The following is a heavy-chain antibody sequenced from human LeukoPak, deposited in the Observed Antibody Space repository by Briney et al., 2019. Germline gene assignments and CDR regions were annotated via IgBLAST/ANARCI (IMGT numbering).Heavy chain of an antibody. CDR3: ARQGYISGQGFRNNWSDP. J-gene: IGHJ5*02. Sequence: SETLSLTCTVSGGSISSSASYWGWIRQPPGKGLEWIGTISYSGSTYYNPSLRSRVTMSVDTSKNQFSLRLSSVTAADTAVYYCARQGYISGQGFRNNWSDPWGQGSLVTVSS. V-gene: IGHV4-39*01. CDR2: ISYSGST. D-gene: IGHD6-19*01. CDR1: GGSISSSASY.